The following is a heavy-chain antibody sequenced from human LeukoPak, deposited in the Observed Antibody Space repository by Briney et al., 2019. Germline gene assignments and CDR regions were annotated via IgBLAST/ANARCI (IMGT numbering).Heavy chain of an antibody. CDR1: GFTVSNNY. Sequence: PGGSLRLSCTASGFTVSNNYMNWVRQAPGKGLEWVSVIYSGGRTYYADSVKGRFTISRDNSRSTLYLQMNSLRPEDTAIYYCAREGYYGSGSPPSLYFDYWGQGTLVTVSS. J-gene: IGHJ4*02. D-gene: IGHD3-10*01. CDR2: IYSGGRT. V-gene: IGHV3-53*05. CDR3: AREGYYGSGSPPSLYFDY.